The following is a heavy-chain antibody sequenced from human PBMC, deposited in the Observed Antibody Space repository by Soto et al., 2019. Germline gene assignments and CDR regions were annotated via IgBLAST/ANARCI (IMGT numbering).Heavy chain of an antibody. CDR3: ARDRAGARQLRYFDWSDYYFDY. CDR2: ISAYNGNT. V-gene: IGHV1-18*04. CDR1: GYTFTSYG. Sequence: ASVKVSCKASGYTFTSYGISWVRQAPGQGLEWMGCISAYNGNTNYAQKLQGRVTMTTDTSTSTAYMELRSLRSDDTAVYYCARDRAGARQLRYFDWSDYYFDYWGQGTLVTVSS. J-gene: IGHJ4*02. D-gene: IGHD3-9*01.